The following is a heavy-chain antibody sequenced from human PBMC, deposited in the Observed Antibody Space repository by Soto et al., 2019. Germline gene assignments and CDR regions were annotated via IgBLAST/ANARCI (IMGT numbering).Heavy chain of an antibody. V-gene: IGHV1-24*01. CDR2: FDPEDGET. CDR1: GYTLTELS. Sequence: GASVKVSCKVSGYTLTELSMHWVRQAPGKGLEWMGGFDPEDGETIYAQKFQGRVTMTEDTSTDTAYMELSSLRSEDTAVYYCATLTTWIQLWASAGTLWFDPWGQGTLVTVS. CDR3: ATLTTWIQLWASAGTLWFDP. D-gene: IGHD5-18*01. J-gene: IGHJ5*02.